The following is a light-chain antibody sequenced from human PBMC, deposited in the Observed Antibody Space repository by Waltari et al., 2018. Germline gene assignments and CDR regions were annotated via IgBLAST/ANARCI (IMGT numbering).Light chain of an antibody. Sequence: QSVLTQPPSASGAPGQEVSISCSGGSTTITNYGFWYQQFPGTAPKLIVYQDYERPSGVPDRFSASKSGTSASLAISGLRSDDEADYYCATWDDSLNGWVFGGGTKLTVL. CDR1: STTITNY. CDR2: QDY. V-gene: IGLV1-47*01. CDR3: ATWDDSLNGWV. J-gene: IGLJ3*02.